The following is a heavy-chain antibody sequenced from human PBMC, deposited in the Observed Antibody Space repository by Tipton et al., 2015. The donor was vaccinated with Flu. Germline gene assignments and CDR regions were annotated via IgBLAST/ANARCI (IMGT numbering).Heavy chain of an antibody. CDR2: ISGDSGTI. CDR1: GFTFEDHV. V-gene: IGHV3-9*01. J-gene: IGHJ6*02. D-gene: IGHD2-8*01. CDR3: TRCTYRDNNYYYGLDV. Sequence: SLRPSCAASGFTFEDHVMHWVRQAPGKGLEWVSGISGDSGTIGYADSVQGCFTISRDNAKNSLFLQMNSLRVEDTAVYYSTRCTYRDNNYYYGLDVWGQGATVSVSS.